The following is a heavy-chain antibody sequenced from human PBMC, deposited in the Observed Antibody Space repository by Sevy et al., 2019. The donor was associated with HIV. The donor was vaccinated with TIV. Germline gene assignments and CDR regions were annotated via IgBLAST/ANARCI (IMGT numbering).Heavy chain of an antibody. V-gene: IGHV3-48*03. CDR1: GFTFSSYE. J-gene: IGHJ5*02. Sequence: GGSLRLSCAASGFTFSSYEMNWVRQALGKGLEWVSYISSSGSTIYYADSVKGRFTISRDNAKNSLYLQMNSLRAEDTAVYYCARGRAGSGWFDPWGQGTLVTVSS. CDR3: ARGRAGSGWFDP. CDR2: ISSSGSTI. D-gene: IGHD3-10*01.